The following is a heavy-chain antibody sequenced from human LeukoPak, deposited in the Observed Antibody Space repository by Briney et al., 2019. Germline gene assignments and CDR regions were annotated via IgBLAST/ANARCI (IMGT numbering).Heavy chain of an antibody. CDR2: IYHSGST. CDR1: GGSISSGGYY. D-gene: IGHD4-17*01. CDR3: ASGDPGDAFDI. V-gene: IGHV4-30-2*01. J-gene: IGHJ3*02. Sequence: PSQTLSLTCTVFGGSISSGGYYWSWIRQPPGKGLEWIGYIYHSGSTYYNPSLKSRVTISVDRSKNQFSLKLSSVTAADTAVYYCASGDPGDAFDIWGQGTMVTVSS.